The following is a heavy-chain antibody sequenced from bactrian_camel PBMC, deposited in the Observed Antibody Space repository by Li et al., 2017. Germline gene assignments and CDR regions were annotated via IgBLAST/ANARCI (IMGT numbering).Heavy chain of an antibody. CDR1: GYTVSNNC. D-gene: IGHD4*01. CDR2: MRWDGST. CDR3: AAENVWDCSYSDAFGFTY. Sequence: QVQLVESGGGVVQAGGSLRLSCAASGYTVSNNCMEWFRQTPGKERETVASMRWDGSTTYADSVKGRFSISQDSAKNTVYLQMNSLKTEDTAVYYCAAENVWDCSYSDAFGFTYWGQGTQVTVS. J-gene: IGHJ4*01. V-gene: IGHV3-3*01.